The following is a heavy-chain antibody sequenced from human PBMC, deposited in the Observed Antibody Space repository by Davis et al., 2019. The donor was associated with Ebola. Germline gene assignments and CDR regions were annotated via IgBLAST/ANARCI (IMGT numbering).Heavy chain of an antibody. D-gene: IGHD6-19*01. CDR1: GFTFTNYA. V-gene: IGHV3-23*03. Sequence: GGSLRLSCAASGFTFTNYAMSWVRQAPGKGLEWVSVIYDQSTAYADSVRGRFIISRDKSNNTLYLEMNSLRVDDTAVYYCATTQWLREFDNWGQGTLVTVSS. CDR3: ATTQWLREFDN. J-gene: IGHJ4*02. CDR2: IYDQST.